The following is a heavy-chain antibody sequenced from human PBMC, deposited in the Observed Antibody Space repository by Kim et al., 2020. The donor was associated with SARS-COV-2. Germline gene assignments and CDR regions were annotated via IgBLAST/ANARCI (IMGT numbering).Heavy chain of an antibody. CDR1: GDSVSSNSAA. J-gene: IGHJ5*02. CDR3: ARGNHSSGWYRGWFDP. Sequence: SQTLSLTCAISGDSVSSNSAAWNWIRQSPSRGLEWLGRTYYRSKWYNDYAVSVKSRITINPDTSKNQFSLQLNSVTPEDTAVYYCARGNHSSGWYRGWFDPWGQGTLVTVSS. CDR2: TYYRSKWYN. D-gene: IGHD6-19*01. V-gene: IGHV6-1*01.